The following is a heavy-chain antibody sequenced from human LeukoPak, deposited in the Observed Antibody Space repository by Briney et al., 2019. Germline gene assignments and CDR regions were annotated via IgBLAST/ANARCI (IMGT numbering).Heavy chain of an antibody. CDR1: GFTFSSNG. CDR2: IRFDGRNT. J-gene: IGHJ4*02. CDR3: AKAGGSSWAVLDY. Sequence: GGSLRLSCAASGFTFSSNGMHWVRQAPGKGLEGVAFIRFDGRNTYYADSVKGRLTISRDTSKNTLYLQMNSLRPGDTAVYYCAKAGGSSWAVLDYWGQGTLVTVSS. D-gene: IGHD6-13*01. V-gene: IGHV3-30*02.